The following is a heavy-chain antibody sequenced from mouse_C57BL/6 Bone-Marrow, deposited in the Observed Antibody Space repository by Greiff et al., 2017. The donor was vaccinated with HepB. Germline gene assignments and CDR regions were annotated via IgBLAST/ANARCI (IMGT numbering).Heavy chain of an antibody. J-gene: IGHJ1*03. V-gene: IGHV8-8*01. Sequence: QVTLKESGPGILQPSQTLSLTCSFSGFSLSTFGMGVGWIRQPSGMGLEWLAHIWWDDAKYYNPALKSRLTISKDTSKNQVFLKIAHVDTADTATYYCARPDYYGSSPWYFDVWGTGTTVTVSS. CDR2: IWWDDAK. CDR3: ARPDYYGSSPWYFDV. CDR1: GFSLSTFGMG. D-gene: IGHD1-1*01.